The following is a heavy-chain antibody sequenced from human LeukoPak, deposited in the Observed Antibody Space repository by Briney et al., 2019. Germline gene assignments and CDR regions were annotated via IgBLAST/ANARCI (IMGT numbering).Heavy chain of an antibody. D-gene: IGHD6-13*01. Sequence: PGRSLRLSCAASGFTFSSYGMHWVRQAPGKGLEWVAVIWYDGSNKYYADSVKGRFTISRDNSKNTLYLQMNSLRAEDTAVYYCAREGAPYSSSWHVDYWGQGTLVTVSS. CDR3: AREGAPYSSSWHVDY. CDR1: GFTFSSYG. J-gene: IGHJ4*02. CDR2: IWYDGSNK. V-gene: IGHV3-33*01.